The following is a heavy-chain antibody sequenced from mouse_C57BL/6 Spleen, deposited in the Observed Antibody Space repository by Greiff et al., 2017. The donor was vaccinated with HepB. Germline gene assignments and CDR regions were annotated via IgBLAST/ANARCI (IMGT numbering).Heavy chain of an antibody. CDR2: IDPSDSYT. Sequence: QVQLQQPGAELVKPGASVKLSCKASGYTFTSYWMQWVKQRPGQGLEWIGEIDPSDSYTNYNQKFKGKATLTVDTSSSTAYMQLSSLTSEDSAVYYCARSGLLRRERYFDYWGQGTTLTVSS. CDR3: ARSGLLRRERYFDY. J-gene: IGHJ2*01. D-gene: IGHD1-1*01. V-gene: IGHV1-50*01. CDR1: GYTFTSYW.